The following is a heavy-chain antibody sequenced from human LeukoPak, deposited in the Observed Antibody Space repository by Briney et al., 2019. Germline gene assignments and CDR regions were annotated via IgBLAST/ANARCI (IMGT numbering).Heavy chain of an antibody. CDR2: ISLTGRT. V-gene: IGHV4-4*02. CDR3: SRESGAFCPFGY. J-gene: IGHJ4*02. D-gene: IGHD1-26*01. Sequence: PSETLSLTCGVSGGSISSTNWWSWVRQPPGQGLEWIGEISLTGRTNYNPSLNGRVTMSLDKSRNHLSLSLTSVTAADTAMYYCSRESGAFCPFGYWGQGTLVIVPP. CDR1: GGSISSTNW.